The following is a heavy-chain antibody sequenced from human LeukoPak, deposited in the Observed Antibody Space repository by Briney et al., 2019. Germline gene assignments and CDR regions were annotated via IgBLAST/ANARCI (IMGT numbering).Heavy chain of an antibody. V-gene: IGHV4-38-2*01. Sequence: PSETLSLTCAVSGYSISSGYYWGWIRQPPGKGLEWIGSIYYSGSTYYNPSLKSRVTISVDTSKNQFSLKLCSVTAADTAVYYCARVATTTNPPQRPFDYWGQGTLVTVSS. D-gene: IGHD5-12*01. J-gene: IGHJ4*02. CDR3: ARVATTTNPPQRPFDY. CDR2: IYYSGST. CDR1: GYSISSGYY.